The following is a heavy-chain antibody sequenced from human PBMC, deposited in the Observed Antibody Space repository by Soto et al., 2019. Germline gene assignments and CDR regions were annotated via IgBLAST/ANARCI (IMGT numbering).Heavy chain of an antibody. CDR2: ISSSGITT. CDR1: GFTFSDYY. J-gene: IGHJ4*02. V-gene: IGHV3-11*01. CDR3: ATLYCSGGSCYNSLDY. D-gene: IGHD2-15*01. Sequence: ESGGGSVKPGGSLRLSCAASGFTFSDYYMSWIRQAPGKGLEWVSYISSSGITTYSADSVEGRFTISRDNAKKSLYLHMNSLRADDTAVYYCATLYCSGGSCYNSLDYWGQGTLVTVSS.